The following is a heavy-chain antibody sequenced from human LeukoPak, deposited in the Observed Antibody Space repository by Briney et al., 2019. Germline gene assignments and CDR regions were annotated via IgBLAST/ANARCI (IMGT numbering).Heavy chain of an antibody. D-gene: IGHD1-14*01. CDR3: ARDRALTGADY. V-gene: IGHV4-59*01. CDR1: GGSISSYY. J-gene: IGHJ4*02. CDR2: IYYSGST. Sequence: SETLSLTCTVSGGSISSYYWSWIRQPPGKGLEWIGYIYYSGSTNYSPSLKSRVTISVDTSKNQFSLKLSSVTAADTAVYYCARDRALTGADYWGQGTLVTVSS.